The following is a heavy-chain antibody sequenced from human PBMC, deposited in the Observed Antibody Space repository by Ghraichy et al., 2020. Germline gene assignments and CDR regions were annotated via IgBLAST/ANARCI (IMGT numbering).Heavy chain of an antibody. J-gene: IGHJ3*02. CDR2: ISSSSTI. D-gene: IGHD1-26*01. CDR1: GFTFSSYS. V-gene: IGHV3-48*02. Sequence: GGSLRLSCAASGFTFSSYSMNWVRQAPGKGLEWVSYISSSSTIYYADSVKGRFTISRDNAKNSLYLQMNSLRDEDTAVYYCSTSSGRDAFDIWGQGTMVTVSS. CDR3: STSSGRDAFDI.